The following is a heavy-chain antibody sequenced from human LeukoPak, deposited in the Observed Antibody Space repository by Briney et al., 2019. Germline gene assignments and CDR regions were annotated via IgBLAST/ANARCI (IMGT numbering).Heavy chain of an antibody. CDR1: GFTFSSYS. CDR3: AKDPYGDSSGYFDY. J-gene: IGHJ4*02. D-gene: IGHD4-17*01. CDR2: ISGSGGST. V-gene: IGHV3-23*01. Sequence: GGSLRLSCAASGFTFSSYSMSWVRQAPGKGLEWVSAISGSGGSTYYADAVKGRFTISRDNSKNTLYLQMNSLSADDTAVYYCAKDPYGDSSGYFDYWGQGTLVTVSS.